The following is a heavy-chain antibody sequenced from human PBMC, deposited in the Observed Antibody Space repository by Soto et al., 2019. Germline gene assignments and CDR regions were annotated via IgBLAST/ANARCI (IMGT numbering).Heavy chain of an antibody. D-gene: IGHD6-19*01. CDR3: ARAVAVAPVYYAMDV. CDR2: MYHSGGT. CDR1: GASISNDAYS. Sequence: PSETLSLTCAVSGASISNDAYSWSWIRQPPGKGLEWIGYMYHSGGTYYNPSLPSRVTMSVDRSKNQFSLNLGSVTAADTAVYYCARAVAVAPVYYAMDVWGQGTTVTVSS. V-gene: IGHV4-30-2*01. J-gene: IGHJ6*02.